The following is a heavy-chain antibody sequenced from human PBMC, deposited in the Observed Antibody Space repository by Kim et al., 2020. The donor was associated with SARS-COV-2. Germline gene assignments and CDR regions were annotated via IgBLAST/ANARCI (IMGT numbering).Heavy chain of an antibody. CDR3: TRDGGDPFSSTSNA. CDR2: VNRDGSQK. CDR1: GFVVSASA. V-gene: IGHV3-7*01. J-gene: IGHJ5*02. Sequence: GGSLRLSCAASGFVVSASAMSWVRQSPGQGLEWVANVNRDGSQKHYVDSVKGRFTISRDNAKNSLYLQMNSLRPEDTAVYFCTRDGGDPFSSTSNAWGQGTLVLVS. D-gene: IGHD2-21*02.